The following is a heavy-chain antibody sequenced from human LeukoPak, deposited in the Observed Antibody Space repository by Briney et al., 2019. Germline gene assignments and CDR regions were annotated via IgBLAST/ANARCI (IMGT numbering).Heavy chain of an antibody. D-gene: IGHD2-2*02. CDR3: AKDGEYQLLYSPDFDY. V-gene: IGHV3-23*01. CDR2: ISGSGGST. J-gene: IGHJ4*02. CDR1: GFTFSSYA. Sequence: GGSLRLSCAASGFTFSSYAMSWVRQAPGKGLEWVSAISGSGGSTYYADSVKGRFTISRDNSKNTLYLQMNSLRAEDTAVYYCAKDGEYQLLYSPDFDYWGQGTLVTVSS.